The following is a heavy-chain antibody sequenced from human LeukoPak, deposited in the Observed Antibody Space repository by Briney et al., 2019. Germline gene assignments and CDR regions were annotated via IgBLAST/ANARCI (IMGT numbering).Heavy chain of an antibody. V-gene: IGHV3-33*01. J-gene: IGHJ4*02. CDR2: IWYDGSNK. Sequence: GGSLRLSCAASGFTFSSYGMHWVRQAPGKGLEWVAVIWYDGSNKYYADSVKGRFTISRDNSKNTLYLQMNSLRAEDTAVYYCARDLRATVTTGIDYWGQGTLVTVSS. D-gene: IGHD4-17*01. CDR3: ARDLRATVTTGIDY. CDR1: GFTFSSYG.